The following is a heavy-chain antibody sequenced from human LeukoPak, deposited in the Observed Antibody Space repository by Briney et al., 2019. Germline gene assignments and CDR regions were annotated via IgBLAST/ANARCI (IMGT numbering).Heavy chain of an antibody. D-gene: IGHD2-2*01. CDR2: MNPNSGNT. J-gene: IGHJ6*03. V-gene: IGHV1-8*02. CDR3: AGDWGSTPAAMPAYHNYMDV. CDR1: GYTFTSYG. Sequence: ASVKVSCKASGYTFTSYGISWVRQATGQGLEWMGWMNPNSGNTGYAQKFQGRVTMTRNTSISTAYMELSSLRSEDTAVYYCAGDWGSTPAAMPAYHNYMDVWGKGTTVTISS.